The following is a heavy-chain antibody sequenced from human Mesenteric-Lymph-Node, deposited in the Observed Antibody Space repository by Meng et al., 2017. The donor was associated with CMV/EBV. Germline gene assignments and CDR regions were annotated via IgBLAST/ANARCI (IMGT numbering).Heavy chain of an antibody. CDR2: NCWDDDK. Sequence: VAWFSLAACEVGVSCIGQRPGMALEWLALNCWDDDKHYSPTLKGRLTITKDTSKNQVVLTMTNMDPMDTDTYYCALDSSSWDDNFDYWGQGTLVTVSS. D-gene: IGHD6-13*01. V-gene: IGHV2-5*02. CDR1: WFSLAACEVG. J-gene: IGHJ4*02. CDR3: ALDSSSWDDNFDY.